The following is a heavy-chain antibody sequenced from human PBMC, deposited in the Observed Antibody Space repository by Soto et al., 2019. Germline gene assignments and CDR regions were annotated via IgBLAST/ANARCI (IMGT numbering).Heavy chain of an antibody. CDR3: ARERYESSGPPVY. J-gene: IGHJ4*02. CDR1: GYTFINHG. V-gene: IGHV1-18*04. Sequence: QVQLVQSGAEVKKPGASVKVSCKASGYTFINHGISWVRQAPGQGPEWMGWISPQNGNTNYAQTFQGRVTMTTDTSTTMAYMELRSLRSDDTAVYYCARERYESSGPPVYWGQGTLVTVSS. CDR2: ISPQNGNT. D-gene: IGHD3-22*01.